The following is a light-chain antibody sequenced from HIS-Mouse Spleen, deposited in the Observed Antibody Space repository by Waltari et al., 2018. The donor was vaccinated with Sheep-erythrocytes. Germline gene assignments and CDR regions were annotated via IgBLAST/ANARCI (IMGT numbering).Light chain of an antibody. Sequence: QSALTQPAPVSASPGQSITLSCTGTSSDVGSYNLVSWYKQHPGKAPKLMIYEGSKRPSGVSNRFSGSKSGNTASLTISGLQAEDEADYYCCSYAGSSTWVFGGGTKLTVL. V-gene: IGLV2-23*01. CDR2: EGS. CDR1: SSDVGSYNL. J-gene: IGLJ3*02. CDR3: CSYAGSSTWV.